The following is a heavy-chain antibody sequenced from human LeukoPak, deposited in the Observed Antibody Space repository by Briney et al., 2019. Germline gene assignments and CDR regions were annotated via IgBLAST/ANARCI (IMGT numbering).Heavy chain of an antibody. D-gene: IGHD3-16*01. Sequence: ASVKVSCKASGYIFTNHYMHWVRQAPGQGLEWMGWINPNSGGTNYAQKFQGRVTMTRDTSISTAYMELSRLRSDDTAVYYCARADTDYLEYFQHWGQGTLVTVSS. V-gene: IGHV1-2*02. CDR1: GYIFTNHY. J-gene: IGHJ1*01. CDR2: INPNSGGT. CDR3: ARADTDYLEYFQH.